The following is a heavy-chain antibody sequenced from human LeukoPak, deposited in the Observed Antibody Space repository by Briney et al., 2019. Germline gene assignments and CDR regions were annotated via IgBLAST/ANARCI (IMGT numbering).Heavy chain of an antibody. CDR1: GGTFITYA. Sequence: SVKVSCKASGGTFITYALGWVRQAPGQGLEWMGGIIPIFGTANYAQTFQDRVTLTADESTNTAYMELNSLRSEDTAVHYCARAPSRYSNVERSVGRWFYYYMDVWGQGTTVTVSS. CDR2: IIPIFGTA. J-gene: IGHJ6*03. CDR3: ARAPSRYSNVERSVGRWFYYYMDV. D-gene: IGHD4-11*01. V-gene: IGHV1-69*13.